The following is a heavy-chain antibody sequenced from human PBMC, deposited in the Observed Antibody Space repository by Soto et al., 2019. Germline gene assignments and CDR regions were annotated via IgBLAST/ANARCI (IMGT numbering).Heavy chain of an antibody. CDR1: GFTFSNYG. D-gene: IGHD6-19*01. CDR3: ATRRQWLVGDFDC. CDR2: VSSDGTI. J-gene: IGHJ4*02. Sequence: QVQLVESGGGVVQPGKSLRLSCAASGFTFSNYGMHWVRQAPGKGLEWAATVSSDGTIHYADSVKGRFTVSRDNSKSTVYLQMDSLRTEDTAMYYCATRRQWLVGDFDCWGQGTLVTVSS. V-gene: IGHV3-30*03.